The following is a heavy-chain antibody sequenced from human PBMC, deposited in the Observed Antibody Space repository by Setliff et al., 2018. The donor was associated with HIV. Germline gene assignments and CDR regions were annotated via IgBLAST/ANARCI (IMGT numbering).Heavy chain of an antibody. J-gene: IGHJ3*02. CDR3: ARDTWLRLIWYGFDI. Sequence: ASVKVSCKASGGTFSSYAISWVRQAPGQGLEWMGGIIPIFGTANYAQKFQDRVTITADEFTSTAYMELYSLRPDDTAVYYCARDTWLRLIWYGFDIWGQGTLVTVSS. V-gene: IGHV1-69*13. CDR1: GGTFSSYA. D-gene: IGHD5-12*01. CDR2: IIPIFGTA.